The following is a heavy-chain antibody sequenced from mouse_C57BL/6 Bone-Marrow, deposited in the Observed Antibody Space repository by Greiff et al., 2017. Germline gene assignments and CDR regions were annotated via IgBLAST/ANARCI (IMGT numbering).Heavy chain of an antibody. CDR2: IRLKSDNYAT. CDR1: GFTFSNYW. V-gene: IGHV6-3*01. CDR3: TGPPYYYGSSYDLDY. D-gene: IGHD1-1*01. Sequence: EVQVVESGGGLVQPGGSMKLSCVASGFTFSNYWMNWVRQSPEKGLEWVAQIRLKSDNYATHSAESVKGRFTISRDDSKSSVYLQMNNLRAEDTGIYYGTGPPYYYGSSYDLDYWGQGTTLTVSS. J-gene: IGHJ2*01.